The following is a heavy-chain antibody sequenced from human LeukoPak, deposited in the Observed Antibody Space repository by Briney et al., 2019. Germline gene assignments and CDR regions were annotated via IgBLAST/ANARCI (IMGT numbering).Heavy chain of an antibody. D-gene: IGHD1-26*01. CDR3: ARDGSGSHDY. CDR1: GYTFTSYY. Sequence: GVSVRVSCKASGYTFTSYYMHWVRQAPGQGLEWMGWINPNSGGTNYAQKFQGRVTMTRDTSISTAYMELSRLRSDDTAVYYCARDGSGSHDYWGQGTLVTVSS. J-gene: IGHJ4*02. CDR2: INPNSGGT. V-gene: IGHV1-2*02.